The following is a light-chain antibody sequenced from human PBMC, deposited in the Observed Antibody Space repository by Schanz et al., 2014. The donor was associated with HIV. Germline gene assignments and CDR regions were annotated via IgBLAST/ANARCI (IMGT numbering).Light chain of an antibody. CDR1: SSDIGTYNR. V-gene: IGLV2-18*02. CDR2: EVS. CDR3: CSDTRTGTLI. Sequence: QSALTQPRSVSGSPGQSVTISCTGTSSDIGTYNRVSWYQQSPGTAPKLLIYEVSDRPSGIPDRFSGSKSGNTASLTISGLQAEDEADYFCCSDTRTGTLIFGGGTKVTVL. J-gene: IGLJ2*01.